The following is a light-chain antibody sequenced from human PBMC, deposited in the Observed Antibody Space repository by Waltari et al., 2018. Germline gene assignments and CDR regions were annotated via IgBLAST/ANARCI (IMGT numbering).Light chain of an antibody. J-gene: IGKJ4*01. CDR1: QSVDTY. Sequence: EIVLTQSPATLSLSPGERASLSCRASQSVDTYLAWYQQKPGQAPGLLIYDASNRATGIPARFSGSGSGTDFTLTISSLEPEDFAVYYCRQRSNWVTFGGGTKVEIK. V-gene: IGKV3-11*01. CDR2: DAS. CDR3: RQRSNWVT.